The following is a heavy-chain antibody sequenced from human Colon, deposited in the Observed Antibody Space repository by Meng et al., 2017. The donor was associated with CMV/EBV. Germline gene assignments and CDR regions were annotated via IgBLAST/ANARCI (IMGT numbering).Heavy chain of an antibody. CDR2: INSNGRGR. V-gene: IGHV3-21*01. D-gene: IGHD2-8*01. CDR3: ATAGGYINNVYGVDP. CDR1: GFSLMTYT. J-gene: IGHJ5*02. Sequence: GESLKISCTASGFSLMTYTMIWVRQAPGKGLEWVTSINSNGRGRFYADSVKGRFTVSRDNAKKSVYLEMNSLRGDDTAVYYCATAGGYINNVYGVDPWGQGTLVTVSS.